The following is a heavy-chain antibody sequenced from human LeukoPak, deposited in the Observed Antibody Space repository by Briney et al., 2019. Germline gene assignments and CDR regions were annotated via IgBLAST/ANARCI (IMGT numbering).Heavy chain of an antibody. D-gene: IGHD3-22*01. Sequence: GGSLRLSCAASGFTFSSYWMHWVRQAPGKGLEWVSYISSSGSTIYYADSVKGRFTISRDNAKNSLYLQMNSLRAEDTAVYYCARGRLYYDSSGYCYWGQGTLVTVSS. CDR3: ARGRLYYDSSGYCY. J-gene: IGHJ4*02. V-gene: IGHV3-48*04. CDR2: ISSSGSTI. CDR1: GFTFSSYW.